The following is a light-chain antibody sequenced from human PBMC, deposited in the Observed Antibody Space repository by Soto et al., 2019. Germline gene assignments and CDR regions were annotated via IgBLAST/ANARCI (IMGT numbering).Light chain of an antibody. CDR2: KAS. J-gene: IGKJ2*01. V-gene: IGKV1-5*03. CDR1: QYLNRC. CDR3: QQYNSHYT. Sequence: DIQMTQSPSTLSASVGDRVTITCRASQYLNRCLAWYQQKPGKAPKLLIYKASTLETGVPSRFSGSGSGTEFTLTISSLQPDDPATYYCQQYNSHYTFGQGTKLEIK.